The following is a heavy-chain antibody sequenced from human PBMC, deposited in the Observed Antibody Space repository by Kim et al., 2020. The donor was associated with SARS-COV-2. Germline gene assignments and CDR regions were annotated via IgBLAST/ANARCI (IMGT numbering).Heavy chain of an antibody. D-gene: IGHD3-10*01. Sequence: SETLSLTCTVSGGSISSYYWSWIRQPPGKGLEWIGYIYYSGSTNYNPSLKSRVTISVDTSKNQFSLKLSSVTAADTAVYYCARLWFGESSDYYYGMDVWGRGTTVAVSS. CDR1: GGSISSYY. J-gene: IGHJ6*02. CDR3: ARLWFGESSDYYYGMDV. CDR2: IYYSGST. V-gene: IGHV4-59*01.